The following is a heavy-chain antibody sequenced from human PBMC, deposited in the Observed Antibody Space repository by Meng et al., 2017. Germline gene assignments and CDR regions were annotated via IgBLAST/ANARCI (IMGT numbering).Heavy chain of an antibody. CDR3: ARGSYSFDS. V-gene: IGHV6-1*01. D-gene: IGHD1-26*01. CDR2: AYYRSKWYH. Sequence: QIQLQQAGPGLVKPSKTLSLICAISGDSVSSNSAAWNWIRQSPSRGLEWLGRAYYRSKWYHDYAESVKSRISIDPDTSKNQFSLQLRSVTPEDSAVYYCARGSYSFDSWGQRTLVTVSS. J-gene: IGHJ4*02. CDR1: GDSVSSNSAA.